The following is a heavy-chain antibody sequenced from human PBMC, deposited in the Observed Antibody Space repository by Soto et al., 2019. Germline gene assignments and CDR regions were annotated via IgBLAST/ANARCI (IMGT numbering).Heavy chain of an antibody. CDR2: IYPGDSDT. D-gene: IGHD6-19*01. CDR3: ARHRYNSGPTDNDMDV. V-gene: IGHV5-51*01. Sequence: GESLKISCKGSGYDFATYWICWVRQMPGKGLEWMGIIYPGDSDTKYSPSFQGQVTISVDKSISTAYLQWSSLKASDTAMYYCARHRYNSGPTDNDMDVWGQGTTVTVSS. J-gene: IGHJ6*02. CDR1: GYDFATYW.